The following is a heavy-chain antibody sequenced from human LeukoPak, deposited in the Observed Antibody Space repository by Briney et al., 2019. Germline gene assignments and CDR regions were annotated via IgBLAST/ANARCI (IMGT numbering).Heavy chain of an antibody. V-gene: IGHV3-48*03. D-gene: IGHD6-19*01. CDR3: ARGSSGWYTPLLFDY. CDR2: ISSSGSTI. Sequence: GGSLRLSCAASGLTFSSYEMNWVRQAPGKGLEWVSYISSSGSTIYYADPEKCRFTISRDNAKNSLYLQMNSLRADDTAVYYCARGSSGWYTPLLFDYWGQGTLVTVSS. CDR1: GLTFSSYE. J-gene: IGHJ4*02.